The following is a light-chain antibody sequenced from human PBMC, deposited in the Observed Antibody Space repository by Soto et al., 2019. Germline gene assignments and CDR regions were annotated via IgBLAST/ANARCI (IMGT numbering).Light chain of an antibody. J-gene: IGKJ3*01. CDR2: AAT. CDR3: QKYSSVPV. CDR1: QDIRNF. V-gene: IGKV1-27*01. Sequence: DIQMTQSPTSLSASVGDRVTITCRASQDIRNFVAWYQQKPGKAPKLLLYAATTLQSGVPTRFSGSGSGTDVNLTINSLQREDVATYSGQKYSSVPVFGPGTKVEIK.